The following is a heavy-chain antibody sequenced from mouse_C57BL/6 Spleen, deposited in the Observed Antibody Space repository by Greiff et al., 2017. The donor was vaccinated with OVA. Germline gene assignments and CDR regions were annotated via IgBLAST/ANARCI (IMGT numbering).Heavy chain of an antibody. D-gene: IGHD4-1*01. CDR2: IDPSDSET. CDR3: GLLTGRLDY. J-gene: IGHJ2*01. Sequence: VKLQQPGAELVRPGSSVKLSCKASGYTFTSYWMHWVKQRPIQGLEWIGNIDPSDSETHYNQKFKDKATLTVDKSSSTAYMQLSSLTSEDSAVYYCGLLTGRLDYRGKGTTLTVSS. V-gene: IGHV1-52*01. CDR1: GYTFTSYW.